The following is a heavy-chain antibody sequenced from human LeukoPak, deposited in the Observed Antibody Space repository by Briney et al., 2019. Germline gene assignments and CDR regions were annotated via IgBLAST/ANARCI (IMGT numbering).Heavy chain of an antibody. Sequence: SVKVSCKASGGTFSSYAISWVRQAPGQGLEWMGGIIPIFGTANYAQKFQDRVTMTRDTSISTAYMELSRLTSDDTAVYYCTRDLYSASYYFDYWGQGTLVTVSS. V-gene: IGHV1-69*05. D-gene: IGHD1-26*01. J-gene: IGHJ4*02. CDR3: TRDLYSASYYFDY. CDR2: IIPIFGTA. CDR1: GGTFSSYA.